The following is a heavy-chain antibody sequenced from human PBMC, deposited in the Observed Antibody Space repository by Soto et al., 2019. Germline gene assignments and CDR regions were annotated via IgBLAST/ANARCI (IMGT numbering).Heavy chain of an antibody. CDR1: GVSISNSSYY. Sequence: FSGVSISNSSYYWGWIRRPPGKGLEWIGTIYYSGITYYNPSLKSRVTISVDTSKNQFSLKLTSVTAADTAVYYCARHGSNWGQGTLVTVSS. CDR2: IYYSGIT. CDR3: ARHGSN. J-gene: IGHJ4*02. V-gene: IGHV4-39*01.